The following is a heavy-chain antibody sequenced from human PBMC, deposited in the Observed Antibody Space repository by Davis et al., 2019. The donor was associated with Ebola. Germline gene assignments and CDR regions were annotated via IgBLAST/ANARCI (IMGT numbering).Heavy chain of an antibody. V-gene: IGHV3-21*01. CDR1: GFTFSSYD. D-gene: IGHD3-22*01. J-gene: IGHJ6*02. Sequence: GESLKISCAASGFTFSSYDMHWVRQATGKGLEWVSSISSSSSYIYYADSVKGRFTISRDNAKNSLYLQMNSLRAEDTAVYYCARAPYYYDSSGWGNLYYYYGMDVWGQGTTVTVSS. CDR2: ISSSSSYI. CDR3: ARAPYYYDSSGWGNLYYYYGMDV.